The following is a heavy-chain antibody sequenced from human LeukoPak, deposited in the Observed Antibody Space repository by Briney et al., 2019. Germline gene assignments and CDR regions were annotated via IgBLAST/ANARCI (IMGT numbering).Heavy chain of an antibody. Sequence: PAETLSLPCTVSSHSISSYYWSWIRQPPGKGLEWIGYIYYSGSTNYYPSLKSRVTISVDPSKNQFSLKLSAVTAADTAVYYWARTSIYDYVWGSPSTGFDYWGQGTLVTVSS. D-gene: IGHD3-16*01. CDR2: IYYSGST. CDR3: ARTSIYDYVWGSPSTGFDY. V-gene: IGHV4-59*08. CDR1: SHSISSYY. J-gene: IGHJ4*02.